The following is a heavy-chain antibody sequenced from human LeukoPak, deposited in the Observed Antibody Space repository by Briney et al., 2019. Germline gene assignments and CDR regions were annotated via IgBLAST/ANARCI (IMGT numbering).Heavy chain of an antibody. V-gene: IGHV4-59*01. CDR1: GGSISSYY. J-gene: IGHJ4*02. CDR2: IYYSGST. CDR3: ARVPITGDSSFDY. D-gene: IGHD7-27*01. Sequence: NPSETLSLTCTVSGGSISSYYWSWIRQPPGKGLEWIGYIYYSGSTNYNPSLKSRVTISVDTSKNQFSLKLSSVTAADTAVYYCARVPITGDSSFDYWGQGTLVTVSS.